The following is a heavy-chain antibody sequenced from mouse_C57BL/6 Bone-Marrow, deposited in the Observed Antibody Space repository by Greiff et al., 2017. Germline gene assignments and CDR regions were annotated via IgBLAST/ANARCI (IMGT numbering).Heavy chain of an antibody. J-gene: IGHJ4*01. V-gene: IGHV1-69*01. Sequence: QVQLQQPGAELVMPGASVKLSCKASGYTFTSYWMHWVKQRPGQGLEWIGEIDPSDSYPNYNQKFKGKSTLTVDKSSSTAYLQLSSLTSEDSAVYYCARSSTTVVPRNAMDYWGQGTSVTVSS. CDR1: GYTFTSYW. CDR3: ARSSTTVVPRNAMDY. D-gene: IGHD1-1*01. CDR2: IDPSDSYP.